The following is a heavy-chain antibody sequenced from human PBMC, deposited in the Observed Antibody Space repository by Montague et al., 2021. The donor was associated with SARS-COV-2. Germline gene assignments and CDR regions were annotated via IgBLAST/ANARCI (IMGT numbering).Heavy chain of an antibody. J-gene: IGHJ4*02. Sequence: SETLSLTCSVSGGSIGSYSWSWLWQPPGKGQEWNWHIHSSGSNTYSSYFKSRVTITIDMHKNQFYLTLSSVTAADTAVYYCARGLDLSGTSYLPYWGQGTLVAVSS. CDR1: GGSIGSYS. V-gene: IGHV4-59*01. CDR2: IHSSGSN. D-gene: IGHD3-10*01. CDR3: ARGLDLSGTSYLPY.